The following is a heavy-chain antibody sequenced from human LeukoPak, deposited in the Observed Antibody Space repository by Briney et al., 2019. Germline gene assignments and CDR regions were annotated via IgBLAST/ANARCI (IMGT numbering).Heavy chain of an antibody. CDR1: GFTFGSYG. D-gene: IGHD5-18*01. CDR2: ISGSGGST. J-gene: IGHJ4*02. Sequence: PGGSLRLSCAASGFTFGSYGMSWVRQAPGKGLEWVSAISGSGGSTYYADSVKGRFTISRDNSKNTLYLQMNSLRAEDTAVYYCAKGGTGYSHDWSDCWGQGTLVTVSS. V-gene: IGHV3-23*01. CDR3: AKGGTGYSHDWSDC.